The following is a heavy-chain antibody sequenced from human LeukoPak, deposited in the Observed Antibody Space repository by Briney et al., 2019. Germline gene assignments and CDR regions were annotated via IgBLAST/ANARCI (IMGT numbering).Heavy chain of an antibody. Sequence: GASLKISCQGSGSSFTNYWIGWVRQLPGKGLEWMGIIYPGDSDTRYIPSFQGQVTISADKSISTAYLQWSSLKASDTAMYYCARRVDSYWFFDYWGQGTLVTVSS. D-gene: IGHD1-26*01. CDR2: IYPGDSDT. V-gene: IGHV5-51*01. CDR1: GSSFTNYW. CDR3: ARRVDSYWFFDY. J-gene: IGHJ4*02.